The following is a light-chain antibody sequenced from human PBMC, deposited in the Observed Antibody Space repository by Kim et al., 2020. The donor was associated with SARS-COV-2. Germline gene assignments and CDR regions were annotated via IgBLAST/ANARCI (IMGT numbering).Light chain of an antibody. Sequence: SASVGHRVTITCRASQNVNTWLAWYQQKLGKAPDLLIYKASRLESGVPSRFSGSGSGTEFTLTISSLQPDDFATYYCQQYDTYPYTFGQGTKLEI. CDR1: QNVNTW. V-gene: IGKV1-5*03. CDR3: QQYDTYPYT. CDR2: KAS. J-gene: IGKJ2*01.